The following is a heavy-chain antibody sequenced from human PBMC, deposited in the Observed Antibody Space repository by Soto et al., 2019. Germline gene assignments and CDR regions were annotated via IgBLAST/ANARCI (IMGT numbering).Heavy chain of an antibody. V-gene: IGHV3-64*01. J-gene: IGHJ4*02. CDR1: GFTFSHYA. D-gene: IGHD3-3*01. Sequence: PGGSLRLSCAASGFTFSHYAMHWVRQAPGKGLEYVSGISPIGDSTYYANSVKGRFTISRDNSKNTLYLQMGSLRAEDTAVYYCAREIFYWGQGTLVTVSS. CDR3: AREIFY. CDR2: ISPIGDST.